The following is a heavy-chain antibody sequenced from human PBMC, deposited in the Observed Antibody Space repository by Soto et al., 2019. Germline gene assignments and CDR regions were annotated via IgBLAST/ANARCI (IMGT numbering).Heavy chain of an antibody. Sequence: PSETLSLTCTVSGGSISSYYWSWFRQSPGKRMEWIGYVHHSWGSSYNPSLQSRVAISLDTSKSQFSLKVTSVTATDTAVYYCARQGFGPLHGLVDVWGQGTTVTVSS. CDR2: VHHSWGS. V-gene: IGHV4-59*08. CDR3: ARQGFGPLHGLVDV. CDR1: GGSISSYY. J-gene: IGHJ6*02. D-gene: IGHD3-10*01.